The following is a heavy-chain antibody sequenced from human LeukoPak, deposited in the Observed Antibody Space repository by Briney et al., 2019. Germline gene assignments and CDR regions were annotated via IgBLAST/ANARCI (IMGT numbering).Heavy chain of an antibody. CDR1: GGSFSGYY. Sequence: PSETLSLTCAVYGGSFSGYYWSWIRQPPGKGLEWIGEINHSGSTNYNPSLKSRVTISLDTSKNQFSLKLSSVTAADTAVYYCARGWALPDYWGLGTLVTVSS. CDR3: ARGWALPDY. J-gene: IGHJ4*02. CDR2: INHSGST. V-gene: IGHV4-34*01. D-gene: IGHD1-26*01.